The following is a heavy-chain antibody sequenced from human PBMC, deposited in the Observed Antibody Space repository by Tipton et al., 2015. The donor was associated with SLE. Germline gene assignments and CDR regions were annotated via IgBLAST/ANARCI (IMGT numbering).Heavy chain of an antibody. CDR2: IYYSGST. Sequence: TLSLTRTVSGGSISSSSYYWGWIRQPPGKGLEWIGSIYYSGSTYYNPSLKSRVTISVDTSKNQFSLKLSSVTAADTAVYYCARLIVGAPSDYWGQGTLVPVSS. J-gene: IGHJ4*02. CDR1: GGSISSSSYY. CDR3: ARLIVGAPSDY. V-gene: IGHV4-39*07. D-gene: IGHD1-26*01.